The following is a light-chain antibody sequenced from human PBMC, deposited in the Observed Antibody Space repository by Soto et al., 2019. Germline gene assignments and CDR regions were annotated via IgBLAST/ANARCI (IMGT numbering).Light chain of an antibody. CDR2: GAS. V-gene: IGKV1-27*01. CDR3: QQFYDTPPT. J-gene: IGKJ4*01. Sequence: IQMTQSPSTLSASVGDRVTITCRASQAISNFLAWYQQKPGKVPKLLMYGASTLPSGVPSRFSGSGSGTDFTLTISSLQPEDVATYYCQQFYDTPPTFGGGTKVDIK. CDR1: QAISNF.